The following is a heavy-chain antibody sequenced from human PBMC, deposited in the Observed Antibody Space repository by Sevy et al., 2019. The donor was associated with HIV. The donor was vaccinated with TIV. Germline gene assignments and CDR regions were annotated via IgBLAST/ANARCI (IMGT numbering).Heavy chain of an antibody. CDR2: ISGPGLST. J-gene: IGHJ3*01. D-gene: IGHD3-22*01. Sequence: GGSLRLSCTASGFTFNTHAMTWVRQAPGKGLEWVSVISGPGLSTYYADSVKGRFPISRDNSKNTLYLQMNSLRVDETATYYCAKALNPALESMIEVILRTLKGFDVWGQGTMVTVSS. CDR3: AKALNPALESMIEVILRTLKGFDV. V-gene: IGHV3-23*01. CDR1: GFTFNTHA.